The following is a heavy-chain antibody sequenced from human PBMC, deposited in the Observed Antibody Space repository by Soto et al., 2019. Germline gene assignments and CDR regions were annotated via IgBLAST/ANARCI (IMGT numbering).Heavy chain of an antibody. CDR2: IIPIFGTA. CDR1: GGTFSSYA. J-gene: IGHJ6*02. CDR3: ARSVAARTALGVYYYGMDV. Sequence: QVQLVQSGAEVQKPGSSVKVSCKASGGTFSSYAISWVRQAPGQGLEWMGGIIPIFGTANYAQKFQGRVTITADESTSTAYMELSSLRSEDTAVYYCARSVAARTALGVYYYGMDVWGQGTTVTVSS. V-gene: IGHV1-69*01. D-gene: IGHD6-6*01.